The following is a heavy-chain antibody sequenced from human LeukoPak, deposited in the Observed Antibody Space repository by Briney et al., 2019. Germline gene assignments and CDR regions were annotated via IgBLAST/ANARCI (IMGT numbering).Heavy chain of an antibody. CDR3: ARRRNGGNSKGYFDY. CDR2: IYYSGST. Sequence: SSETLSPTCTVSGGSISSSSYYWGWLGQPPGKGLEWIGSIYYSGSTYYNPSLKSRVTISVYTSKNQFSLKLSSVTAADTAVYYCARRRNGGNSKGYFDYWGQGTLVTVSS. D-gene: IGHD4-23*01. J-gene: IGHJ4*02. CDR1: GGSISSSSYY. V-gene: IGHV4-39*01.